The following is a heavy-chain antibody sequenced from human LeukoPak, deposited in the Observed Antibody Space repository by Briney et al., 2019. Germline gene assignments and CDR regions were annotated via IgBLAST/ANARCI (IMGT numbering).Heavy chain of an antibody. V-gene: IGHV3-23*01. J-gene: IGHJ4*02. Sequence: GGSLRLSCEASGFIFSNYVMRWVRQAPGKGLEWVSSISVSGGSTYYADSVKGRFTMSRDNSKNTLYLQMNSLRAEDTAVYYCAKSESTSHTDHWGQGTLVTVSS. CDR3: AKSESTSHTDH. CDR2: ISVSGGST. D-gene: IGHD2-2*01. CDR1: GFIFSNYV.